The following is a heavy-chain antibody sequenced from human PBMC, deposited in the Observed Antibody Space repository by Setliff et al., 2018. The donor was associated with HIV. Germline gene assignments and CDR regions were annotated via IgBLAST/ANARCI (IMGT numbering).Heavy chain of an antibody. CDR2: VGNDGNHI. D-gene: IGHD6-13*01. V-gene: IGHV3-74*03. J-gene: IGHJ4*02. Sequence: GGSLRLSCVASGITVSGIYMTWVRQAPGKGLEWVSRVGNDGNHITYADSVKGRFTISRDNAKNSLYLQMNSLRAEDTAVYYCARSRAAGFDYWGQGTLVTVSS. CDR1: GITVSGIY. CDR3: ARSRAAGFDY.